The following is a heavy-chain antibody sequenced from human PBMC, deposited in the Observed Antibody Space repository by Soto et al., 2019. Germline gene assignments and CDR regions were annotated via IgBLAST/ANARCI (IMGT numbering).Heavy chain of an antibody. J-gene: IGHJ6*02. CDR3: AKDPVASSHHYFGMDV. CDR2: ISGSGDST. CDR1: GFTFSSYA. Sequence: EVQLLESGGGLVQPGGSLRLSCATSGFTFSSYAMTWVRQAPGKGLEWVSGISGSGDSTYYADSVKGRFTVSRDNSKNTVYLQMNSLRAEDTAVYYCAKDPVASSHHYFGMDVWGQGTTVTVSS. V-gene: IGHV3-23*01. D-gene: IGHD6-19*01.